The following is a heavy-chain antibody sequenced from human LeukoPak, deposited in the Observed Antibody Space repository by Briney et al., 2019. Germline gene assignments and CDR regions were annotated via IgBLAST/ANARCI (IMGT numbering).Heavy chain of an antibody. J-gene: IGHJ4*02. CDR3: ARETYSNPDY. Sequence: PGRSLRLSCAASGFTFSSYAMHWVRQAPGKGLEGVAVIGFDGSNKYYADSVKGRFTVSRDNSNNTLYLQMNSLRAEDTAVYYCARETYSNPDYWGQGTLVTVSS. V-gene: IGHV3-33*01. CDR2: IGFDGSNK. CDR1: GFTFSSYA. D-gene: IGHD4-11*01.